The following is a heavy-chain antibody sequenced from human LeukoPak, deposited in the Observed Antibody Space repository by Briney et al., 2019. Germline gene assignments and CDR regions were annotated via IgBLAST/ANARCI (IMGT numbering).Heavy chain of an antibody. D-gene: IGHD3-3*01. Sequence: GGSLRLSCAASGFTFSSYAMSWVRQAPGKGLEWVSAISGSGGSTYYADSVKGRFTIPRDNSKNTLYLQMDSLRAEDTAVYYCAKGYDFWSTLYYFDYWGQGTLVTVSS. V-gene: IGHV3-23*01. CDR1: GFTFSSYA. CDR2: ISGSGGST. J-gene: IGHJ4*02. CDR3: AKGYDFWSTLYYFDY.